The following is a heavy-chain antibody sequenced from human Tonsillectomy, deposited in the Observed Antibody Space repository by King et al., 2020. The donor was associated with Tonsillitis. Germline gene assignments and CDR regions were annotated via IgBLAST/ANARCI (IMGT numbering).Heavy chain of an antibody. D-gene: IGHD7-27*01. J-gene: IGHJ4*02. CDR2: IKQDGSEK. CDR3: ASGQLSWGSAYYFDY. Sequence: VQLVESGGGLVQPGGSLRLSCAASGFTFSSYWMTWVRQAPGKGLEWVANIKQDGSEKYFVDSVKGRFTISRDNAKISLYLHMNRLRAEDTAVYYCASGQLSWGSAYYFDYWGQGTLVTVSS. V-gene: IGHV3-7*01. CDR1: GFTFSSYW.